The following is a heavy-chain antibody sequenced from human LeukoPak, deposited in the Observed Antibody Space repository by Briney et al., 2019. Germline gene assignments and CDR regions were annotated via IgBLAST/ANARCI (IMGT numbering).Heavy chain of an antibody. D-gene: IGHD3-10*01. CDR2: INHSGST. V-gene: IGHV4-34*01. CDR3: ARAFGGAYY. Sequence: SETLSLTCAVYGGSFSGYYWSWIRQPPGKGLEWIGEINHSGSTNYNPSHKSRVTISVDTSKNQFSLKLSSVTAADTAVYYCARAFGGAYYWGQGTLVTVSS. J-gene: IGHJ4*02. CDR1: GGSFSGYY.